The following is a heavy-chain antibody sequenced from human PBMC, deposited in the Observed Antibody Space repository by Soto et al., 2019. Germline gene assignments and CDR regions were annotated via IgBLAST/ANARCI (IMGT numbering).Heavy chain of an antibody. Sequence: QVQLIQSGAEVKKPGASVKVSCKVSGYTLTELYMHWVRQAPGKGLEWMGGFDPESGERVYAQNFQDRVSMTEDTSTDTAYMELSSLRSEDTAMYYCATGFKMVISAGMEIPMIDKWFDPWGQGSLVTVSS. CDR3: ATGFKMVISAGMEIPMIDKWFDP. D-gene: IGHD3-22*01. V-gene: IGHV1-24*01. CDR1: GYTLTELY. J-gene: IGHJ5*02. CDR2: FDPESGER.